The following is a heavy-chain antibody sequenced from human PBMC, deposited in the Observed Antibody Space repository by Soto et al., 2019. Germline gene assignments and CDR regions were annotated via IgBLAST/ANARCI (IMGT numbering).Heavy chain of an antibody. J-gene: IGHJ5*02. CDR3: ARDLQHFVVVPAARGGWVGFDP. CDR2: IYYSGST. Sequence: SETLSLTCTVSGGSISSGGYYWSWIRQHPGKGLEWIGYIYYSGSTYYNPSLKSRVTISVDTSKNQFSLKLSSVTAADTAVYYCARDLQHFVVVPAARGGWVGFDPWGQGTLVTVSS. D-gene: IGHD2-2*01. CDR1: GGSISSGGYY. V-gene: IGHV4-31*03.